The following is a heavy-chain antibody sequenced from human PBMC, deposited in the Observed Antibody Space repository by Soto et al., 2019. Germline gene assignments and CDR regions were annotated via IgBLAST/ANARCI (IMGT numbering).Heavy chain of an antibody. CDR1: GASISSYNY. CDR2: IIYSGNG. J-gene: IGHJ4*02. D-gene: IGHD6-19*01. Sequence: QLQLQLSGPGLVKPSETLSLTCNVSGASISSYNYWGWFRQPPGKGLEWIGSIIYSGNGIYNPSRQSRLTLFVDTSKNQFSLMLSSVTAADTAVYYCVRHAQWLIRAYWGQGSLVTVSS. CDR3: VRHAQWLIRAY. V-gene: IGHV4-39*01.